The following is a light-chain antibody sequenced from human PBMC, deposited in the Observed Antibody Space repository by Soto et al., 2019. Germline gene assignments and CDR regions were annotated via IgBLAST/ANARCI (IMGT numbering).Light chain of an antibody. J-gene: IGKJ1*01. CDR3: QQYNSYSWT. CDR1: QSISSW. CDR2: KAS. V-gene: IGKV1-5*03. Sequence: DIQMTQSPSTLSASVGDRVTITCRASQSISSWLAWYQQKPGKAPKLLIYKASSLESGVPSRFSGSGSGTEFTLTISSRQPDDFATYYCQQYNSYSWTFGQGTKLAIK.